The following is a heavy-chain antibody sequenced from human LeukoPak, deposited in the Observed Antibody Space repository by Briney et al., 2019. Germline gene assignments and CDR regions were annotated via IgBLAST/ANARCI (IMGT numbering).Heavy chain of an antibody. CDR2: ISASDGST. CDR3: AKDLPKISIFGAFQH. J-gene: IGHJ1*01. D-gene: IGHD3-3*01. CDR1: GFTFNNYV. Sequence: GGSLRLACAASGFTFNNYVMSWVRQAPGKGLEWVSTISASDGSTYYADSVKGRFTISRDNSKNTVFLQMNSLRADDTAVYYCAKDLPKISIFGAFQHWGQGTLVIVSS. V-gene: IGHV3-23*01.